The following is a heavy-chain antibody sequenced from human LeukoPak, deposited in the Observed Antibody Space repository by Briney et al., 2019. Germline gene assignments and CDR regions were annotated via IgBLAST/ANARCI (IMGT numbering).Heavy chain of an antibody. Sequence: ASVKVSCKASGYTFTSYGISWVRQAPGQGLEWMGWISAYNGNTNYAQKLQGRVTMTTDTSTSTAYMELRSLRSDDTAVYYCARVNTMVRGVRSHDYWGQGTLVTVSS. D-gene: IGHD3-10*01. V-gene: IGHV1-18*01. CDR3: ARVNTMVRGVRSHDY. J-gene: IGHJ4*02. CDR1: GYTFTSYG. CDR2: ISAYNGNT.